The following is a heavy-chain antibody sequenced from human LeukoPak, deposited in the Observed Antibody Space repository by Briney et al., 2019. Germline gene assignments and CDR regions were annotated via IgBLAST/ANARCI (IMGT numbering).Heavy chain of an antibody. D-gene: IGHD6-13*01. CDR3: ARRAAAVKESAAVKQ. Sequence: SETLSLTCAVYGGSFSGYYWSWIRQPPGKGLEWIGEINHSGSTNYNPSLKSRVTISVDTSKNQFSLKLSSVTAADTAVYYCARRAAAVKESAAVKQWGQGTLVTVSS. V-gene: IGHV4-34*01. CDR2: INHSGST. J-gene: IGHJ4*02. CDR1: GGSFSGYY.